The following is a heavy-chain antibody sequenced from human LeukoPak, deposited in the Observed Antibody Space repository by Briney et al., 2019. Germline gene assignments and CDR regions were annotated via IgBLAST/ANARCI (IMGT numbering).Heavy chain of an antibody. Sequence: GGSLRLSCAASGFTFSSYAMSWVRQTPGKGLERVSSISGNSGNTYYADSVKGRFTLSSDSSRNTVYFQLNNLRVEDTAIYYCARASWVSSTDAVRWGQGTLVTVSS. CDR1: GFTFSSYA. CDR2: ISGNSGNT. J-gene: IGHJ4*02. V-gene: IGHV3-23*01. CDR3: ARASWVSSTDAVR. D-gene: IGHD3-16*01.